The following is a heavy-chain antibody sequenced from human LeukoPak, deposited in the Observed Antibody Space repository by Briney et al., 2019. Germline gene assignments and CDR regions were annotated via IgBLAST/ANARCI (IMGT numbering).Heavy chain of an antibody. CDR1: GGSFSGYY. J-gene: IGHJ4*02. D-gene: IGHD3-10*01. Sequence: TSETLSLTCAVYGGSFSGYYWSWIRQPPGKGLEWIGEINHSGSTNYNPSLKSRVTISVDTSKNQFSLKLSSVTAADTAVYYCARNYYGSGSYDDYWGQGTLVTVSS. CDR2: INHSGST. CDR3: ARNYYGSGSYDDY. V-gene: IGHV4-34*01.